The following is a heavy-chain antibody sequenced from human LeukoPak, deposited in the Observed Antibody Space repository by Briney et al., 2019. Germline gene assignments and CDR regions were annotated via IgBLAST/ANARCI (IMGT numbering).Heavy chain of an antibody. CDR1: GGSMSSSSYY. CDR3: ARDPQAVIDY. Sequence: ASETLSLTCTVSGGSMSSSSYYWGWIRQPPGKGLEWTGSIYYSGSTYYNPSLKSRVTISVDTSKNQFSLKLSSVTAADTAVYYCARDPQAVIDYWGQGTLVTVSS. D-gene: IGHD2/OR15-2a*01. V-gene: IGHV4-39*07. CDR2: IYYSGST. J-gene: IGHJ4*02.